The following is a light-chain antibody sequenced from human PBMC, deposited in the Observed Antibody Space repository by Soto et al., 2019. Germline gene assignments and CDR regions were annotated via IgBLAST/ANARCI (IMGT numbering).Light chain of an antibody. Sequence: ENNMIQLCSTLSESVGDRVNSSGLASHGITTWLAWYQQKPGKAPKLLIYDDSSLQSGVPSRFRRSGSGTQFTLTINSLQPDDFATYYCQQFHSYSLTFGGGTKVDIK. CDR3: QQFHSYSLT. V-gene: IGKV1-5*01. CDR2: DDS. CDR1: HGITTW. J-gene: IGKJ4*01.